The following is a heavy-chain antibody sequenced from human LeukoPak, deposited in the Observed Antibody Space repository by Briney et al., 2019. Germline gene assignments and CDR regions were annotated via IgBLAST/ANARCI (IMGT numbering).Heavy chain of an antibody. J-gene: IGHJ3*02. D-gene: IGHD1-14*01. CDR1: GFTFSSSW. CDR2: ITDDGRST. Sequence: GGSLRLSCAASGFTFSSSWMHWVRQAPGKGLVWVSRITDDGRSTSHADSVKGRFTISRDNAKNTLYLQMNSLRAEDTAVYYCAREWSGITDAFDIWGQGTMVTVSS. V-gene: IGHV3-74*01. CDR3: AREWSGITDAFDI.